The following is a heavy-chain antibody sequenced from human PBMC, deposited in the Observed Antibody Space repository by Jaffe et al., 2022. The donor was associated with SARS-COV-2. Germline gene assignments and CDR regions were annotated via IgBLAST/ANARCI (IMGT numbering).Heavy chain of an antibody. CDR3: GGDQRSVFGAVTPTYMDV. V-gene: IGHV1-3*04. J-gene: IGHJ6*03. CDR1: GYDSTNLA. D-gene: IGHD3-16*01. Sequence: VQFVQSGVEVKKPGASVKVSCRASGYDSTNLAVHWVRQAPGQSLEWVGWLTTTKVATKYAQRFQGRVTFTTDTSATIVYMELTSLTSADTAVYYCGGDQRSVFGAVTPTYMDVWGNGTTVIVSS. CDR2: LTTTKVAT.